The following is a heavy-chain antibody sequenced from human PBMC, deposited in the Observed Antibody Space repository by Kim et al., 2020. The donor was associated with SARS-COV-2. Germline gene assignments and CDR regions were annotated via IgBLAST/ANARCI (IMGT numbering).Heavy chain of an antibody. J-gene: IGHJ4*02. V-gene: IGHV3-74*01. Sequence: YAGSVKGRFTISRDNAKNTLYLQMNSLRAEDTAVYYCAREGLAVTAPFDYWGQGTLVTVSS. CDR3: AREGLAVTAPFDY. D-gene: IGHD2-21*02.